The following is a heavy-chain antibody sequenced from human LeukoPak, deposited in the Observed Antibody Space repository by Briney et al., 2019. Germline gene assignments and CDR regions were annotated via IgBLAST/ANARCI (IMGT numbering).Heavy chain of an antibody. D-gene: IGHD2-2*01. Sequence: PGESLKISCKGSGYSFTSYWIGWVRQMPGKGLEWMGIIYPGDSDTRYGPSFQGQVTISTDKSISTAYLQWSSLKASDTAMYYCARLVYCSSTSCYGGYMDVWGKGTTVTVSS. V-gene: IGHV5-51*01. CDR3: ARLVYCSSTSCYGGYMDV. J-gene: IGHJ6*03. CDR2: IYPGDSDT. CDR1: GYSFTSYW.